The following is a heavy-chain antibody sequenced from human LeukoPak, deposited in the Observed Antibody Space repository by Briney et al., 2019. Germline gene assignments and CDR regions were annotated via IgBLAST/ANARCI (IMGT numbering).Heavy chain of an antibody. CDR2: ISQSGGST. J-gene: IGHJ4*02. D-gene: IGHD4-23*01. CDR1: TLTFSNYA. V-gene: IGHV3-23*01. Sequence: PGGSLRLTCAASTLTFSNYAMSWVRQAPGQGLEWVSGISQSGGSTYYTDSVKGRFTVSRDNSRNTLYLQMNNLRAEDTAVYYCANQRRSVTSPGDFDQWGQGTLVTVSS. CDR3: ANQRRSVTSPGDFDQ.